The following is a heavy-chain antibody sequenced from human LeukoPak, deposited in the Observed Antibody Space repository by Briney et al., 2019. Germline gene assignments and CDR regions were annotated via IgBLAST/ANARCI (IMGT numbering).Heavy chain of an antibody. D-gene: IGHD6-13*01. Sequence: GGSLRLSCVASGFTFSSYGMHWVRQAPGKGLEWVAVISYDGSNNYYADSVKGRFTISRDHSKNTLYLQMNSLRAEDTAVYYCAKDLGASYSSNYYYYGMDVWGQGTTVIVSS. V-gene: IGHV3-30*18. CDR3: AKDLGASYSSNYYYYGMDV. J-gene: IGHJ6*02. CDR2: ISYDGSNN. CDR1: GFTFSSYG.